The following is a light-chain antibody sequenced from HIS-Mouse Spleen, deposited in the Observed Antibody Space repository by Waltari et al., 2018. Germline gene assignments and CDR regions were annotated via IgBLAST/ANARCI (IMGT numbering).Light chain of an antibody. CDR1: QSVLYSSNNKNY. J-gene: IGKJ2*01. Sequence: DIVMTQSPDSLAVSLCERATINCKSRQSVLYSSNNKNYLAWYQQKPGQPTKLLIYWASTRESGVPDRFSGSGSGTDFTLTISSLQAEDVAVYYCQQYYSTPYTFGQGTKLEIK. CDR2: WAS. V-gene: IGKV4-1*01. CDR3: QQYYSTPYT.